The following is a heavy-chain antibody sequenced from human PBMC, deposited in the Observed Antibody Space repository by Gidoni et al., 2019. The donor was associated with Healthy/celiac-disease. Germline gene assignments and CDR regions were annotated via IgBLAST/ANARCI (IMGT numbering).Heavy chain of an antibody. J-gene: IGHJ4*02. CDR1: GGSFSGYY. CDR3: ARGSGGSGYALDY. Sequence: QVQLQQWGAGLLKPSETLSLTCAVYGGSFSGYYWSWIRQPPGKGLEWIGEINHSGSTNYNPSLKSRVTISVDTSKNQFSLKLSSVTAADTAVYYCARGSGGSGYALDYWGQGTLVTVSS. V-gene: IGHV4-34*01. CDR2: INHSGST. D-gene: IGHD3-22*01.